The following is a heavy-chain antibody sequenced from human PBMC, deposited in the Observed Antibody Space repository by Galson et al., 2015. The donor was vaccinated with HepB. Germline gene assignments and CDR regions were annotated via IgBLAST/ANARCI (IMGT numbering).Heavy chain of an antibody. V-gene: IGHV3-33*01. CDR3: ARVPGRSGSCDGYYYYGMDV. Sequence: SLRLSCAASGFTFSSYGMHWVRQAPGKGLEWAAVIWYDGSNKYYADSVKGRFTISRDNSKNTLYLQMNSLRPEDTAVYYCARVPGRSGSCDGYYYYGMDVWGQGTTVTVSS. J-gene: IGHJ6*02. CDR1: GFTFSSYG. D-gene: IGHD1-26*01. CDR2: IWYDGSNK.